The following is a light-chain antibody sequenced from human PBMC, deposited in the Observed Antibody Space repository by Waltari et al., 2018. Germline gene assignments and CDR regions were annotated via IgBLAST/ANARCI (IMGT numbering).Light chain of an antibody. Sequence: QSALTQPASVSGSPGRSITIPCTGTSSDVGGYSYVSWYQQHPGKAPKLMIYDVSNRPSGVSNRFSCSKSGNTASLTISGLQAEDEADYYCSSYTSSSTLFGGGTKLTVL. V-gene: IGLV2-14*03. J-gene: IGLJ2*01. CDR1: SSDVGGYSY. CDR2: DVS. CDR3: SSYTSSSTL.